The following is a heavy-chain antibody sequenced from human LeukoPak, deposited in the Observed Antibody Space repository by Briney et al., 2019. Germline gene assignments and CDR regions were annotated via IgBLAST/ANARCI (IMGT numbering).Heavy chain of an antibody. Sequence: PSETLSLTCAVSGGSISSSNWWSWVRQPPGKGLEWIGEIYHSGSTNYNPSLKSRVTISVDKSKNQFSLKLSSVTAADTAVYYCARDLYCSSTSCQYYYYMDVWGKGTTVTVSS. J-gene: IGHJ6*03. D-gene: IGHD2-2*01. CDR1: GGSISSSNW. CDR2: IYHSGST. CDR3: ARDLYCSSTSCQYYYYMDV. V-gene: IGHV4-4*02.